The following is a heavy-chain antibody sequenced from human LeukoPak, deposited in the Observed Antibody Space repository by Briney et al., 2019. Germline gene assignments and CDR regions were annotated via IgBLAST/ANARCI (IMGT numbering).Heavy chain of an antibody. D-gene: IGHD1-1*01. J-gene: IGHJ4*02. V-gene: IGHV3-21*01. CDR3: ARCTTGKTFGSLREIKKSREIDY. Sequence: PGGSLRLSCAASGFTFSSMNWVRQAPGKGLEWVSSISSSSSYINYADSVRGRFTISRDNAKNSLFLQMDSLRGEDTAVYYCARCTTGKTFGSLREIKKSREIDYWGQGTLVTVSS. CDR2: ISSSSSYI. CDR1: GFTFSS.